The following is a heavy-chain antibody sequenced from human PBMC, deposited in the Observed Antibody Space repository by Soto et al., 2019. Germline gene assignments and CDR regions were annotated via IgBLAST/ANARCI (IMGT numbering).Heavy chain of an antibody. V-gene: IGHV3-23*01. CDR1: GFTFSSYA. J-gene: IGHJ5*02. D-gene: IGHD6-19*01. Sequence: GGSLRLSCAASGFTFSSYAMSWVRQAPGKGLEWVSAISGSGGSTYYADSVKGRFTISRDNSKNTLYLQMNSLRAEDTAVYYCAKGFRIAVAGSWLDPWGQGTLVTVSS. CDR3: AKGFRIAVAGSWLDP. CDR2: ISGSGGST.